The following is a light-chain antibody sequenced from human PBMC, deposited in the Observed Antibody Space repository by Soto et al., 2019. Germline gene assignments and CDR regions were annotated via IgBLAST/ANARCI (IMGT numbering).Light chain of an antibody. Sequence: EIVLTQSPGTLSLSPGERATLSCRASQSVSSSYLAWYQQKPGQAPRLLIYGASSRATGIPDRFSGSGSGTDFTLTINRLGPEDFAVYYGQQYGSSLYTFGQGPKLEIK. CDR1: QSVSSSY. CDR3: QQYGSSLYT. J-gene: IGKJ2*01. V-gene: IGKV3-20*01. CDR2: GAS.